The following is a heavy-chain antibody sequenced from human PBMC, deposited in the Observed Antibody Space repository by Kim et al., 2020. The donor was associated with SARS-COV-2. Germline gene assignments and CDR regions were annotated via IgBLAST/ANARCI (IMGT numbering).Heavy chain of an antibody. CDR2: IYYSGST. V-gene: IGHV4-39*01. Sequence: SETLSLTCTVSGGSISSSSYYWGWIRQPPGKGLEWIGSIYYSGSTYYNPSLKSRVTISVDTSKNQFSLKLSSVTAADTAVYYCARHAWVPDYYDSSGLCWFDPWGQGTLVTVSS. J-gene: IGHJ5*02. CDR3: ARHAWVPDYYDSSGLCWFDP. D-gene: IGHD3-22*01. CDR1: GGSISSSSYY.